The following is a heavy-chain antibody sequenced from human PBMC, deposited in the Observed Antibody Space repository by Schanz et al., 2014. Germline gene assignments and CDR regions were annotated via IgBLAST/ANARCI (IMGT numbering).Heavy chain of an antibody. J-gene: IGHJ6*03. CDR3: ARDGDRFYHNYYMDV. V-gene: IGHV3-NL1*01. D-gene: IGHD4-17*01. Sequence: QVQLLQFGGGVVQPGRSLRLSCAASGFTFSSYAMHWVRQAPGKGLEWVSVIYSGIGAYYADSVKDRFTVSRDNARNSLYLHMNTLGAEDTAVYYCARDGDRFYHNYYMDVWGKGTTVTVSS. CDR1: GFTFSSYA. CDR2: IYSGIGA.